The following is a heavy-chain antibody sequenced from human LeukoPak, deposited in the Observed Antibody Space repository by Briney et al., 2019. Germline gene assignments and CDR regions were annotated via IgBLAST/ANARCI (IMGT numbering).Heavy chain of an antibody. CDR1: GGSISSSSYY. D-gene: IGHD6-19*01. CDR3: AAVAGLGNAFDI. Sequence: SETLSLTCTVSGGSISSSSYYWGWIRQPPGKGLEWIGSIYYSGSTYYNPSLKSRVTISVDTSKNQFSLKLSSVTAADTAVYYCAAVAGLGNAFDIWGQGTMVTVSS. CDR2: IYYSGST. J-gene: IGHJ3*02. V-gene: IGHV4-39*07.